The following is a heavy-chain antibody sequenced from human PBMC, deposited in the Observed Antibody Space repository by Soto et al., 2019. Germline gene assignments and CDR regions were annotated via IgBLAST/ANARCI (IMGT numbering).Heavy chain of an antibody. CDR3: GSGIREWWNYYYCGMDV. V-gene: IGHV5-51*01. D-gene: IGHD2-15*01. CDR1: GYSFTSYW. CDR2: IYPGDSDT. Sequence: PGESLKISCKGSGYSFTSYWIAWVRQMPGKGLKWMGIIYPGDSDTRYSPSFQGQVTISADKSISTAYLQWSSLKASDTAMYYCGSGIREWWNYYYCGMDVWGQGITVSV. J-gene: IGHJ6*02.